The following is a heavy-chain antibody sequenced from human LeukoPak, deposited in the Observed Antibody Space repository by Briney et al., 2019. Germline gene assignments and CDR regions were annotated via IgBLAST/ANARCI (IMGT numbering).Heavy chain of an antibody. CDR1: GFTFSSYV. V-gene: IGHV3-23*01. D-gene: IGHD1-26*01. CDR3: ARKFGSYYSDY. Sequence: GGSLRLSCAASGFTFSSYVMSWVRQAPGKGLEWVSGISGGGGSTYYADSVKGRFTVSRDNSKNTLYLQGNCLRAEDTAVYYCARKFGSYYSDYWGQGTLVTVSS. CDR2: ISGGGGST. J-gene: IGHJ4*02.